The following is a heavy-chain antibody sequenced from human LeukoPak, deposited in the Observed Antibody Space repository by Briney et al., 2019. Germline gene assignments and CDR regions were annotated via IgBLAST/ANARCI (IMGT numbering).Heavy chain of an antibody. CDR3: ARDAFGGDDF. CDR1: GFTFSRYW. CDR2: IYTDGTYT. V-gene: IGHV3-74*01. D-gene: IGHD3-10*01. Sequence: PGGSLRLSCAASGFTFSRYWMHWVRQAPGKGLVWVSRIYTDGTYTSYADSVKGRFTISRDNAKNTLYLQMNSLRADDTAVYYCARDAFGGDDFWGQGTQVTVSS. J-gene: IGHJ4*02.